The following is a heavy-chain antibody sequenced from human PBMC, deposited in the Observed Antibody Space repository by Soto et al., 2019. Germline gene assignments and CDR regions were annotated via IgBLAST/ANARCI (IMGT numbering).Heavy chain of an antibody. D-gene: IGHD1-1*01. CDR3: ATENWNDGGNYFDS. V-gene: IGHV3-15*04. CDR1: GITFSSAW. CDR2: FEGNADGGTP. Sequence: EVQLVESGGGLVKPGGSLRLSCAASGITFSSAWMSWVRQAPGKGLEWVGRFEGNADGGTPDFAAPVKGRFSMSRDDSKNTLYLQMSSLNTEDADVYYCATENWNDGGNYFDSCGQGTLVTVSS. J-gene: IGHJ4*02.